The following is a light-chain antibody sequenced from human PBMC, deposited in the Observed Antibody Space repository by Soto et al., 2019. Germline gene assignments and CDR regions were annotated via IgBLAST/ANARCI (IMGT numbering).Light chain of an antibody. Sequence: DVQMTQSPSSLSASVGDRVTITCRASQYNANWLAWYQHKPGKAPQSLIYGASTLQSGVPSRFSGGGYGTDFTLTISSLQPEDSATYYCLQDYNYPYTFGQGTKLEIK. CDR2: GAS. V-gene: IGKV1-16*01. CDR1: QYNANW. CDR3: LQDYNYPYT. J-gene: IGKJ2*01.